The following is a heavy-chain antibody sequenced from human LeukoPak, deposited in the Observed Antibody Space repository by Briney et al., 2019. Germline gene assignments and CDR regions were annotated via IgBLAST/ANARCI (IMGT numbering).Heavy chain of an antibody. CDR1: GGSISSSSYY. J-gene: IGHJ5*02. CDR2: IYYSGST. CDR3: ARSDAGATGGCFDP. D-gene: IGHD1-26*01. V-gene: IGHV4-39*01. Sequence: SSETLSLTCTVSGGSISSSSYYWGGIRQPPGKGLEGSGSIYYSGSTYYNPSLKRRVTTSVHTPKNQLPLPLSSVTAADPTVYYCARSDAGATGGCFDPWGQGTLVTVSS.